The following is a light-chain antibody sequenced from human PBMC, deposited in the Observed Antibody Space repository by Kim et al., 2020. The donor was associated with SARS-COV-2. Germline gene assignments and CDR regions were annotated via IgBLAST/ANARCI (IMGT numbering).Light chain of an antibody. J-gene: IGKJ2*01. CDR3: QQTDTFPYT. CDR2: ASS. V-gene: IGKV1-12*01. Sequence: SAFLGDRVTISWRASQFVSSSVAWYQQKPGKAPKLLLYASSSLRSGVSPRFSGSGSGTDFTLTITNVQPEDFATYYCQQTDTFPYTFGQGTKLEI. CDR1: QFVSSS.